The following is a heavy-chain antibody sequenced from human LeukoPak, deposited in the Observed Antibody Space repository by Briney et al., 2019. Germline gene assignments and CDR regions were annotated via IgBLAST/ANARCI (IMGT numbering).Heavy chain of an antibody. Sequence: GGSLRLSCAASGFTVSSNYMSWVRQAPGKGLEWVSVIYSGGSTYYADSVKGRFTISRDNSKNTLYLQMNSLRAEDTAVYYCARETAVACSYYYYYYGMNVWGQGTTVTVSS. CDR1: GFTVSSNY. V-gene: IGHV3-66*01. CDR2: IYSGGST. D-gene: IGHD6-19*01. CDR3: ARETAVACSYYYYYYGMNV. J-gene: IGHJ6*02.